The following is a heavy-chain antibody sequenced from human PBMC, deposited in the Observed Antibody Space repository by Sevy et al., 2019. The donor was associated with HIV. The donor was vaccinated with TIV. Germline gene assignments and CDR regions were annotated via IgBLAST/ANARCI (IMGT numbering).Heavy chain of an antibody. D-gene: IGHD3-3*01. CDR3: ARAPHRYSNDFWSGYSWSRYYGMDV. J-gene: IGHJ6*02. Sequence: GGSLRLSCAASGLTFSSYAMHWVRQAPGKGLEWVAVISYDGSNKYYADSVKGRFTISRDNSKNTLYLQMNSLRAEDTAVYYCARAPHRYSNDFWSGYSWSRYYGMDVWGQGTTVTVSS. CDR1: GLTFSSYA. CDR2: ISYDGSNK. V-gene: IGHV3-30-3*01.